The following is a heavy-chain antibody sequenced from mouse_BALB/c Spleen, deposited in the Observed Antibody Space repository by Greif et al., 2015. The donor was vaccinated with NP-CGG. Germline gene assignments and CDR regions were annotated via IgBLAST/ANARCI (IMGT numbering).Heavy chain of an antibody. CDR3: TRRGYGSSYTSFDY. CDR1: GYTFTSYW. CDR2: IYPSDSYT. D-gene: IGHD1-1*01. Sequence: VQLQQSGAELVRPGASVKLSCKASGYTFTSYWINWVKQRPGQGLEWIGNIYPSDSYTNYNQKFKDKATLTVDKSSSTAYMQLSSPTSEDSAVYYCTRRGYGSSYTSFDYWGQGTTLTVSS. V-gene: IGHV1-69*02. J-gene: IGHJ2*01.